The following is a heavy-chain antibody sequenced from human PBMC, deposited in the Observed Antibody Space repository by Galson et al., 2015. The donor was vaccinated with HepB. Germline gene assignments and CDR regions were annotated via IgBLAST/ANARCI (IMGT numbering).Heavy chain of an antibody. J-gene: IGHJ4*02. V-gene: IGHV3-30*04. D-gene: IGHD5-18*01. CDR1: GFTFSSYA. Sequence: SLRLSCAASGFTFSSYAMHWVRQAPGKGLEWVAVISYDGSNKYYADSVKGRFTISRDNSKNTLYLQMNSLRAEDTAVYYCARGRGGYSYGDYWGQGTLVTVSS. CDR3: ARGRGGYSYGDY. CDR2: ISYDGSNK.